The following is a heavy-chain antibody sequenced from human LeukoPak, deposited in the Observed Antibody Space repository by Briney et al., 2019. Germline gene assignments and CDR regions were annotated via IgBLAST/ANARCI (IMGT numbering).Heavy chain of an antibody. CDR2: IIPILGIA. V-gene: IGHV1-69*04. CDR3: ARGMDIVATPGAFDI. D-gene: IGHD5-12*01. Sequence: SVKVSCKASGGTFSSYAISWVRQAPGQGLEWMGRIIPILGIANYAQKFQGRVTITADKSTSTAYMELSSLRSEDTAVYYCARGMDIVATPGAFDIWGQGTMVTVSS. CDR1: GGTFSSYA. J-gene: IGHJ3*02.